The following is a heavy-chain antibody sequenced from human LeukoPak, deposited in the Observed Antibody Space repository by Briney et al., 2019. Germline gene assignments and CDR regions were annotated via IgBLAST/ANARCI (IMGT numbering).Heavy chain of an antibody. J-gene: IGHJ6*04. CDR3: ARDSRVSLDV. Sequence: ASVKVSCKASEYTFTGYYMHWVRQAPGQGLEWMGRIDPDTGGTVYAQKFQGRVSMTRDTSVNTAYMDVSRLTSDDTAVYYCARDSRVSLDVWGKGTMVTVSS. CDR2: IDPDTGGT. V-gene: IGHV1-2*06. D-gene: IGHD6-6*01. CDR1: EYTFTGYY.